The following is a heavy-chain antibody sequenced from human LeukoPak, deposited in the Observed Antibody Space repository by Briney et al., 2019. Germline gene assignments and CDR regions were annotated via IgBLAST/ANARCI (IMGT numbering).Heavy chain of an antibody. D-gene: IGHD2-2*03. CDR1: GYSISSSNW. J-gene: IGHJ2*01. CDR2: IYYSGST. V-gene: IGHV4-28*01. CDR3: ARTPGYCSSTSCSWYFDL. Sequence: SDTLSLTCAVSGYSISSSNWWGWIRPPPGKGLGGIGYIYYSGSTYYNPSLKSRVTMSVDTAKKQFSLKLSSVTAVDTAVYYCARTPGYCSSTSCSWYFDLWGRGTLVTVSS.